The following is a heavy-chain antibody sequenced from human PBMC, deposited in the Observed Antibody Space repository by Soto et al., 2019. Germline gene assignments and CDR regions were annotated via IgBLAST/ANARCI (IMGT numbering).Heavy chain of an antibody. V-gene: IGHV3-15*01. Sequence: EVQLVESGGGLVKDGGSLRLSCAVSGITFSNAWMAWVRQAPGKGLEWVGRIQKKADGGATEYAESVKGRLSISRDDSKTTLYLQMDILTTEASAVYYCTIMGLGTFQYWGQGTLLTVSS. J-gene: IGHJ4*02. D-gene: IGHD3-10*01. CDR3: TIMGLGTFQY. CDR1: GITFSNAW. CDR2: IQKKADGGAT.